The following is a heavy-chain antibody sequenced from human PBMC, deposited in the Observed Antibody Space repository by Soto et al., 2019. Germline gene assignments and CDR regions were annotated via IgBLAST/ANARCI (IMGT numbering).Heavy chain of an antibody. CDR3: ARGLSCGWFDY. J-gene: IGHJ5*01. D-gene: IGHD2-15*01. V-gene: IGHV3-21*01. CDR2: ISNTSTYI. Sequence: EVQLVESGGGLVKPGGSLRVSCAASGFTFSNYSMNWVRQAPGKGLEWVSSISNTSTYIYYADSVKGRFTISKDNAKKSLYLQMNSLRAEDTAVYYGARGLSCGWFDYGGQGTLVTVSA. CDR1: GFTFSNYS.